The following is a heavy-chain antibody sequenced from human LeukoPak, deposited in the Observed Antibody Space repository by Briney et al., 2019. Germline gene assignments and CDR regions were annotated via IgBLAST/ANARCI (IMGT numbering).Heavy chain of an antibody. V-gene: IGHV3-30*18. CDR3: AKELLWFGELTDYFDY. CDR1: GFTFSSYG. CDR2: ISYDGSNK. J-gene: IGHJ4*02. D-gene: IGHD3-10*01. Sequence: PGRSLRLSCAASGFTFSSYGMHWVRQAPGKGLEWVAVISYDGSNKYYADSVKGRFTISRDNSKNTLYLQMNSLRAEDTAVYYCAKELLWFGELTDYFDYWGQGTLVTVSP.